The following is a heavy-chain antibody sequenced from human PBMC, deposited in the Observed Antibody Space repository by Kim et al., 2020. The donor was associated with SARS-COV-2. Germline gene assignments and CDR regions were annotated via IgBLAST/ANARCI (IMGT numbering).Heavy chain of an antibody. Sequence: GGSLRLSCAASGFTFTNYAMSWVRQTPGKGLEWVSGISGSGESTNYADSVKGRFTISRDNSKNTLYLQMNSLRAEDTALYYCAKGSYSYGNYYFDYWGQGTLASVSS. CDR1: GFTFTNYA. V-gene: IGHV3-23*01. D-gene: IGHD5-18*01. CDR2: ISGSGEST. J-gene: IGHJ4*02. CDR3: AKGSYSYGNYYFDY.